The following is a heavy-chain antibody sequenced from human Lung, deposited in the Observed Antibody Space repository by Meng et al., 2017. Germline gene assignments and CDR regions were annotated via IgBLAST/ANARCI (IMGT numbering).Heavy chain of an antibody. CDR2: INPKSGDT. CDR3: ARDEDISAAGKLFGDY. D-gene: IGHD6-13*01. CDR1: GYTFPDYW. Sequence: GAECKKPGASVTVSCKSSGYTFPDYWLHWVRRAPGQGLEWMGRINPKSGDTHYAQRFQGRVTMTGDTSISTAYMELSGLRSDDTAMYYCARDEDISAAGKLFGDYWGQGTLVTVSS. J-gene: IGHJ4*02. V-gene: IGHV1-2*06.